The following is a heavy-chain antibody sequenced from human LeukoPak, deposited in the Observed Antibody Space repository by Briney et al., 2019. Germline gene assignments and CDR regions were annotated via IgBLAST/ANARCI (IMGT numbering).Heavy chain of an antibody. CDR3: ARDQTAAGTL. CDR1: GFTFSSYS. Sequence: GGSLRLSCAASGFTFSSYSMNWVRQAPGKGLEWVSSISSSSSYIYYVDSVKGRFTISRDNAKNSLYLQMNSLRAEDTAVYYCARDQTAAGTLWGQGTLVTVSS. D-gene: IGHD6-13*01. J-gene: IGHJ4*02. V-gene: IGHV3-21*01. CDR2: ISSSSSYI.